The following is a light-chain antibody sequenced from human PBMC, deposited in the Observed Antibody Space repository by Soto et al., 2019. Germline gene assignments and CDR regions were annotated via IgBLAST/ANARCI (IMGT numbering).Light chain of an antibody. V-gene: IGLV2-14*03. J-gene: IGLJ3*02. CDR1: SSDVGGYKF. CDR3: SSSTGSSTFVV. Sequence: QSALTQPASMSGSPGQSITISCTGTSSDVGGYKFVSWYQHHPGKAPKLIIYDVVNRPSGVSNRFSGSKSGNTASLTISGRQPDDEAAYYCSSSTGSSTFVVFGGGTKLTVL. CDR2: DVV.